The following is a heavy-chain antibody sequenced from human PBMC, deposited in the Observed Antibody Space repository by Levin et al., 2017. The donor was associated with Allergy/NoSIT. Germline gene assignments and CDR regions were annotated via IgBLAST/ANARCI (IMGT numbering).Heavy chain of an antibody. CDR2: ISSSSSYT. Sequence: GESLKISCAASGFTFSDYYMSWIRQAPGKGLEWVSYISSSSSYTNYADSVKGRFTISRDNAKNSLYLQMNSLRAEDTAVYYCARGGDQDAFDIWGQGTMVTVSS. D-gene: IGHD4-17*01. CDR3: ARGGDQDAFDI. V-gene: IGHV3-11*05. J-gene: IGHJ3*02. CDR1: GFTFSDYY.